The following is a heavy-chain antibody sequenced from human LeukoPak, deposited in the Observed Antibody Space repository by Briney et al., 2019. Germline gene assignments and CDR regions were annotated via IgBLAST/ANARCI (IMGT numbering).Heavy chain of an antibody. D-gene: IGHD2-2*01. V-gene: IGHV3-21*01. J-gene: IGHJ4*02. CDR1: GFTFRSYS. CDR3: ARAPTVLVGYCSSSSCQADY. CDR2: IDPSSTYI. Sequence: GGSLRLSCAASGFTFRSYSMNWVRQAPGTGLEWVSAIDPSSTYIYYADSVKGRFTISRDNAENSLYLQMNSLRVEDTAVYYCARAPTVLVGYCSSSSCQADYWGQGTLVTVSS.